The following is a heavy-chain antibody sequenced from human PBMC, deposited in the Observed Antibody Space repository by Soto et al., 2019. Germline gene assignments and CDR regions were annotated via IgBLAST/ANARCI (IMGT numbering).Heavy chain of an antibody. CDR1: GGSISSSSYY. J-gene: IGHJ4*02. D-gene: IGHD3-3*01. CDR3: AIAGPYYDFWSGPRHYYFDY. V-gene: IGHV4-39*01. CDR2: IYYSGST. Sequence: PSETLSLTCTVSGGSISSSSYYWGWIRQPPGKGLEWIGSIYYSGSTYYNPSLKSRVTISVDTSKNQFSLKLSSVTAADTAVYYCAIAGPYYDFWSGPRHYYFDYWGQGTLVTVSS.